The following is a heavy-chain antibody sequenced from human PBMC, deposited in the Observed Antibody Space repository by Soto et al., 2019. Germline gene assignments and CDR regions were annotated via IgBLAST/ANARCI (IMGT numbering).Heavy chain of an antibody. CDR1: GLTFSTYA. CDR3: AQRGKKVAGTYYYYGIDV. V-gene: IGHV3-23*01. CDR2: ISVSGGMT. D-gene: IGHD6-19*01. J-gene: IGHJ6*02. Sequence: GGSLRLSCAASGLTFSTYAMSWVRQTPGKGLEWVSTISVSGGMTDYADSVQGRFTISRDNSKNTLYLQMNSLRTEDTAVYFCAQRGKKVAGTYYYYGIDVWGQGTTVTVSS.